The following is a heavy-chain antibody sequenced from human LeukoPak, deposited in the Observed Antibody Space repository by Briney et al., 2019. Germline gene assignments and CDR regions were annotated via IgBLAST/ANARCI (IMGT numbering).Heavy chain of an antibody. Sequence: GGSLRLSCAASGFTFSSYGMHWVRQAPGKGLEWVAFIPYDGSDKFYADSVKGRFTISRDNSKNTLYLQMNSLRAEDTAVYYCAAMTSVTTGDYWGQGTLVTVSS. CDR1: GFTFSSYG. J-gene: IGHJ4*02. V-gene: IGHV3-30*02. CDR2: IPYDGSDK. D-gene: IGHD4-11*01. CDR3: AAMTSVTTGDY.